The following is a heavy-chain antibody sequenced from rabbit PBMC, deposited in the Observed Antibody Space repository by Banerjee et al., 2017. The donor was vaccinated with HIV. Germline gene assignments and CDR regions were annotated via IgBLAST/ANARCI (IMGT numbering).Heavy chain of an antibody. Sequence: QSLEESGGDLVKPGASLTLTCTASGFSSSSSYWICWVRQAPGKGLEWIACIYISSDKTYYASWAKGRFTISKTSSTTVTLQLNSLTAADTATYFCARGSSVAYFNLWGQGTLVTVS. V-gene: IGHV1S40*01. D-gene: IGHD1-1*01. J-gene: IGHJ4*01. CDR1: GFSSSSSYW. CDR3: ARGSSVAYFNL. CDR2: IYISSDKT.